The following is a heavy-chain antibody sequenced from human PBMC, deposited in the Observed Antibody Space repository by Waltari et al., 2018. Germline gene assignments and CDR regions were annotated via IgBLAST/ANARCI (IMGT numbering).Heavy chain of an antibody. J-gene: IGHJ4*02. D-gene: IGHD5-12*01. CDR2: ISYTGST. CDR1: GDSISSYY. CDR3: ARALVTTRIYFDY. Sequence: QVQLQESGPGLVKPSETLSLTCTVSGDSISSYYWTWIRQPPGKGLEWIGYISYTGSTNYNPSLKSRVTFSVDTSKTQFSLKLSSATAADTAVYYCARALVTTRIYFDYWGLGTLVTVSS. V-gene: IGHV4-59*08.